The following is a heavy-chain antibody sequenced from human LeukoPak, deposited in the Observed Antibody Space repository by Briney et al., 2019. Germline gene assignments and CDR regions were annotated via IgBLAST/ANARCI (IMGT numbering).Heavy chain of an antibody. CDR2: INPNSGDT. CDR3: ARGPYDY. Sequence: GASVKVSCKASGYTFTGFYIHWVRQAPGQGLEWMGWINPNSGDTNYAHKFQGGVTMTTDTSINTAYMDLKRLRSDDSAIYCCARGPYDYWGQGTLVTVSS. J-gene: IGHJ4*02. CDR1: GYTFTGFY. V-gene: IGHV1-2*02.